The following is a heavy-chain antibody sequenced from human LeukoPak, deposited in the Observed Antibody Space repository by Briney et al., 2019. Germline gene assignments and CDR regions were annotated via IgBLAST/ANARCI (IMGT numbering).Heavy chain of an antibody. J-gene: IGHJ4*02. Sequence: TGGSLRLSCAASGFTFSSYAMSWVRQAPGKGLEWVSAISGSGGSTYYADSVKGRFTISRDNSKNTLYLQMNSLRAEDTAVYYCVKDPTRGAVAGSFDYWGQGTLVTVSS. CDR2: ISGSGGST. V-gene: IGHV3-23*01. CDR1: GFTFSSYA. CDR3: VKDPTRGAVAGSFDY. D-gene: IGHD6-19*01.